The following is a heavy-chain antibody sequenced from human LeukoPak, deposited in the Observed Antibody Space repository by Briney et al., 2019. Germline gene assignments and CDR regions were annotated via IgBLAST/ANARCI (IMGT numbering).Heavy chain of an antibody. Sequence: SETLSLTCTVSGGSISSYYWSWIRQPPGEGLEWIGYIYYSGSTNYNPSLNSRVTISVDTSKNQFSLKLGSVTAADTAVYYCARGHRDRDYYGSGSYYIGYWGQGTLVTVSS. J-gene: IGHJ4*02. V-gene: IGHV4-59*01. CDR3: ARGHRDRDYYGSGSYYIGY. CDR1: GGSISSYY. D-gene: IGHD3-10*01. CDR2: IYYSGST.